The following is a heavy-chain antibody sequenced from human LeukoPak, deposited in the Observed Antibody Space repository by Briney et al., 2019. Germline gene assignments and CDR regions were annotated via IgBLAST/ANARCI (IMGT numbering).Heavy chain of an antibody. Sequence: ASVKVSCKASGYTFTGYYMLWVRQAPGQGLEWMGWINPNSGGTNYAQKFQGRVTMTRDTSISTAYMELSRLRSDDTAVYYCARERIAAPSFDPWGQGTLVTVSS. CDR2: INPNSGGT. CDR3: ARERIAAPSFDP. J-gene: IGHJ5*02. CDR1: GYTFTGYY. V-gene: IGHV1-2*02. D-gene: IGHD6-13*01.